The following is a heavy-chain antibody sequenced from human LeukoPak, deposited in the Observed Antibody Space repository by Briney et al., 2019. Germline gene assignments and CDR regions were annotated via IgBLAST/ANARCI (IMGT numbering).Heavy chain of an antibody. CDR2: IYYSGST. Sequence: PSETLSLTCTVSGGSISSSSYYWGWIRQPPGKGLEWIGSIYYSGSTYYNPSLKSRVTISVDTSKNQFSLKLSSVTAADTAVYYCARNRMGAPRSHDAFDIWGQGTMVTVSS. J-gene: IGHJ3*02. CDR1: GGSISSSSYY. CDR3: ARNRMGAPRSHDAFDI. D-gene: IGHD1-26*01. V-gene: IGHV4-39*01.